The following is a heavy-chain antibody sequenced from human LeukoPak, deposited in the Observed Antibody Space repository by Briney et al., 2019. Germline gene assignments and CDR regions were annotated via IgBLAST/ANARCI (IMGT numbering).Heavy chain of an antibody. CDR3: ARGDYYDSSGYDY. V-gene: IGHV4-30-4*01. J-gene: IGHJ4*02. D-gene: IGHD3-22*01. CDR1: GGSISSGDYY. Sequence: PSETLSLTCTVSGGSISSGDYYWRWIRQPPGKGLEWIGYIYYSGSTYYNPSLKSRVTISVDTSKNQFSLKLSSVTAADTAVYYCARGDYYDSSGYDYWGQGTLVTVSS. CDR2: IYYSGST.